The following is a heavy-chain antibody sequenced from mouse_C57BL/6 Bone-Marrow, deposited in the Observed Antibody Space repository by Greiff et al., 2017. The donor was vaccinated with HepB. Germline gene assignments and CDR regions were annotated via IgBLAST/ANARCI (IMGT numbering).Heavy chain of an antibody. CDR1: GFTFTDYY. V-gene: IGHV7-3*01. J-gene: IGHJ2*01. CDR3: ARYGWGRNFDY. Sequence: EVHLVESGGGLVQPGGSLSLSCAASGFTFTDYYMSWVRQPPGKALEWLGFIRNKANGYTTEYSASVKGRFTISRDNSQSILYLQMNALRAEDSATYYCARYGWGRNFDYWGQGTTLTVSS. D-gene: IGHD2-3*01. CDR2: IRNKANGYTT.